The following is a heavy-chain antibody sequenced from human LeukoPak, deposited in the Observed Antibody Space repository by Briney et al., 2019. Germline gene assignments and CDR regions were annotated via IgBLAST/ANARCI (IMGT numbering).Heavy chain of an antibody. J-gene: IGHJ4*02. CDR1: GGSFSGYY. Sequence: SETLSLTCAVYGGSFSGYYWSWIRQPPGKGLEWIGEINHSGSTNYNPSLKSRVTISVDTSKNQFSRKLSSVTAADTAVYYCARAAPPKYWGQGTLVTVSS. CDR2: INHSGST. CDR3: ARAAPPKY. V-gene: IGHV4-34*01.